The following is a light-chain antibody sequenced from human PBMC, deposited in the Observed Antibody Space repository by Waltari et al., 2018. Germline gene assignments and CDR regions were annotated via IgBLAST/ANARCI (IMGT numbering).Light chain of an antibody. J-gene: IGLJ3*02. CDR2: DVT. Sequence: QSALTQPRSVSGSPGQSVTLSCTGTSSDVGGYNYVSWYQHPPGQAPKLIIYDVTKRPSVVPDRFSASKSDNTASLTISGLQAEDEADYYCCSYAGSITFWVFGGGTKLTVL. CDR1: SSDVGGYNY. CDR3: CSYAGSITFWV. V-gene: IGLV2-11*01.